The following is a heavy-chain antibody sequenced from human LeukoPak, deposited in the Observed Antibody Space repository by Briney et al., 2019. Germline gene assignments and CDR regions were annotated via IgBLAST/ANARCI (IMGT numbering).Heavy chain of an antibody. CDR1: GITFSGYW. J-gene: IGHJ4*02. V-gene: IGHV3-7*01. Sequence: GGSLRLSCAASGITFSGYWMSWVRQAPGKGLEWVANMKQDGSEKYYVDSVKGRFTISRDNAKNSLYLQMNSLRAEDTAVYYCARGGTPGFSTGRIDYWGQGTLVTISS. D-gene: IGHD6-19*01. CDR2: MKQDGSEK. CDR3: ARGGTPGFSTGRIDY.